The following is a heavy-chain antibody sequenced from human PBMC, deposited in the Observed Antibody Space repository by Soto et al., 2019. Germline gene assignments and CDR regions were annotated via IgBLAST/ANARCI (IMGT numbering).Heavy chain of an antibody. Sequence: LRLSCAAAGFTFRSYSMNWVRQAPGKGLEWVSYISSSSSTIYYADSVKGRFTISRDNAKNSLYLQMNSLRAEDTAVYYCARDNYRMTTVTTDAFDIWGQGTMVTV. CDR2: ISSSSSTI. CDR1: GFTFRSYS. J-gene: IGHJ3*02. CDR3: ARDNYRMTTVTTDAFDI. D-gene: IGHD4-17*01. V-gene: IGHV3-48*01.